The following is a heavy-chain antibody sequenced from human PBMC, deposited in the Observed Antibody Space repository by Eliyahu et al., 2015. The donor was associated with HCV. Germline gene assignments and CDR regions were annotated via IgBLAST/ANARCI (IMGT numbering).Heavy chain of an antibody. V-gene: IGHV1-3*01. CDR2: SNAGDGAT. CDR1: GYTFXSNA. J-gene: IGHJ3*02. D-gene: IGHD4/OR15-4a*01. CDR3: ARGANDYNRDNHGFDN. Sequence: QVQLVQSEAEVKMPGASVRVSXEVSGYTFXSNAXHWVRQAPGQRLEWMGRSNAGDGATKYSQNFQGRVTITTRPCRWPSHRRPSTAYMELSSLRSEDTAVYYCARGANDYNRDNHGFDNWGQGTMVTVSS.